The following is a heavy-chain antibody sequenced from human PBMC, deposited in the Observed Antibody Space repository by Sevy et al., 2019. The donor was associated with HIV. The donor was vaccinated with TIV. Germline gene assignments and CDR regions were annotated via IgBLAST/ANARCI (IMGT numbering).Heavy chain of an antibody. D-gene: IGHD3-16*01. CDR1: GFTFSNYA. CDR3: AKPRGSFYFDY. CDR2: ISGSGDST. J-gene: IGHJ4*02. V-gene: IGHV3-23*01. Sequence: GESLKISCAASGFTFSNYAMNWVRRAPGKGLEWVSTISGSGDSTFYSDSVKGRFTISRDNSKNTLYLQMNSLRAEDTAVYYCAKPRGSFYFDYWGQGTLVTVSS.